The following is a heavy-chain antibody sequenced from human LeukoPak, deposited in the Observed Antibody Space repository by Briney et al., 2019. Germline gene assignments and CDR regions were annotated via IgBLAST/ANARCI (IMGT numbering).Heavy chain of an antibody. CDR3: ARAREMGTTTGVAY. Sequence: GGSLRLSCAASGFTVNSNYMSWVRQAPGKGLEGVSVIYSDATTYYADSVKGRFTISRDNSKNTVYLQMNSLRADDTAVYFCARAREMGTTTGVAYWGQGTLVTVSS. V-gene: IGHV3-53*01. CDR1: GFTVNSNY. J-gene: IGHJ4*02. CDR2: IYSDATT. D-gene: IGHD1-26*01.